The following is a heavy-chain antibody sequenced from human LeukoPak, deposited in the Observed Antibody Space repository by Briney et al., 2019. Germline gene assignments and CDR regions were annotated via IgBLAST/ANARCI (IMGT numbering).Heavy chain of an antibody. CDR2: ISSNGGST. D-gene: IGHD1-20*01. V-gene: IGHV3-64*01. CDR1: GFTFSRYA. CDR3: ARDFGLTGKVDY. Sequence: PGGSLRLSCAAPGFTFSRYAMHWVRQAPGKGLESVSDISSNGGSTYYANSVKGRFTISRDNSKNTLYLQMGSLRAEDLAVYYCARDFGLTGKVDYWGQGTLVTVSS. J-gene: IGHJ4*02.